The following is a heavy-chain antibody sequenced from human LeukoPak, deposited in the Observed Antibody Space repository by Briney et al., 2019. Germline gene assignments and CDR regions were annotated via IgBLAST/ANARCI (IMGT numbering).Heavy chain of an antibody. V-gene: IGHV1-18*01. CDR2: ISTSTGDT. Sequence: ASVKVSCKTSGYSFILYGISWVPQAPGQGPEWMGWISTSTGDTKYTQKFQGRVTLTTDTSTSTAYMELSSLRSDDTAVYYCARGGRVGARFDYWGQGTLVTVSS. CDR1: GYSFILYG. D-gene: IGHD1-26*01. CDR3: ARGGRVGARFDY. J-gene: IGHJ4*02.